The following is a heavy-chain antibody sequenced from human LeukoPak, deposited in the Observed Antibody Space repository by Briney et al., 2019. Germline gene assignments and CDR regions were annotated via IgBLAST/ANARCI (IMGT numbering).Heavy chain of an antibody. CDR3: ARAPPIAAAARLGWIDP. D-gene: IGHD6-13*01. Sequence: GASVKVSCKASGYTFTGYYMHWVRQAPGQGLEWMGWINPNSGGTNYAQKLQGRVTMTTDTSTSTAYMELRSLRSDDTAVYYCARAPPIAAAARLGWIDPWGQGTLVTVSS. V-gene: IGHV1-2*02. CDR2: INPNSGGT. J-gene: IGHJ5*02. CDR1: GYTFTGYY.